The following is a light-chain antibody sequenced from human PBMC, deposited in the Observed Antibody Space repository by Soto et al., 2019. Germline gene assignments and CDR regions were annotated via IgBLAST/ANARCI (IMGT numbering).Light chain of an antibody. CDR2: KAS. CDR1: QSISSW. Sequence: DFQMTPSHSTLSASVGDRVSITCRAGQSISSWLAWYQQKPGKAPKLLIYKASSLESGVPSRFSGSGSGTEFTLTISSLQPDDFATYYCQQYNSYSRTFGQGSKV. J-gene: IGKJ1*01. V-gene: IGKV1-5*03. CDR3: QQYNSYSRT.